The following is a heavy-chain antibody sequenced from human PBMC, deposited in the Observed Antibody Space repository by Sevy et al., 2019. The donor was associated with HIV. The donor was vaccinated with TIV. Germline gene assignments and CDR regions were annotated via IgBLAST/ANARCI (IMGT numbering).Heavy chain of an antibody. Sequence: GGSLRLSCAASRFTFSSYAMSWVRLAPGKGLEWVSAISAGGSTFYADFVKARLTISRDNSKNTLYLQMNCLRVEDTAVYYCAKFFPHDAFYIWGQGTMVTVSS. D-gene: IGHD3-3*01. CDR2: ISAGGST. J-gene: IGHJ3*02. V-gene: IGHV3-23*01. CDR1: RFTFSSYA. CDR3: AKFFPHDAFYI.